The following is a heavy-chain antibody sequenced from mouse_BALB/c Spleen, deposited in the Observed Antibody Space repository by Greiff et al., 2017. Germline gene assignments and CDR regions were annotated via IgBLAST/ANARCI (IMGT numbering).Heavy chain of an antibody. V-gene: IGHV5-6-5*01. CDR1: GFTFSSYA. CDR2: ISSGGST. CDR3: ARALLSVAY. J-gene: IGHJ3*01. Sequence: EVQRVESGGGLVKPGGSLKLSCAASGFTFSSYAMSWVRQTPEKRLEWVASISSGGSTYYPDSVKGRFTISRDNARNILYLQMSSLRSEDTAMYYCARALLSVAYWGQGTLVTVSA. D-gene: IGHD2-10*01.